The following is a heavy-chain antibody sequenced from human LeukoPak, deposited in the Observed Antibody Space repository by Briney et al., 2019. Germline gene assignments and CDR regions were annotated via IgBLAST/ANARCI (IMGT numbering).Heavy chain of an antibody. CDR2: IYYSGST. Sequence: PSETLSLTCTVSGGSISSGGYYWSWIRQHPGKGLEWIGYIYYSGSTYYNPSLKSRVTISADTSKSQFSLNLSSVTAADTAVYYCARVVEPTGFWSDYCYLDYWGQGTLVTVSS. CDR3: ARVVEPTGFWSDYCYLDY. J-gene: IGHJ4*02. D-gene: IGHD3-3*01. V-gene: IGHV4-31*03. CDR1: GGSISSGGYY.